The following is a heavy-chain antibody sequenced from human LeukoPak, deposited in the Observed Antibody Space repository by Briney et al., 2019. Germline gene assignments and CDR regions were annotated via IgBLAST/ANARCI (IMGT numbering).Heavy chain of an antibody. CDR1: GFTFSSYG. CDR2: ISYDGSNK. V-gene: IGHV3-30*18. CDR3: AKDDGAIVVVTAIPSDY. Sequence: GRSLRLSCAASGFTFSSYGMHWVRQAPGKGLEWVAVISYDGSNKYYADSVKGRFTISRDNSKNTLYLQMNSLRAEDTAVYYCAKDDGAIVVVTAIPSDYWGQGTLVTVSS. D-gene: IGHD2-21*02. J-gene: IGHJ4*02.